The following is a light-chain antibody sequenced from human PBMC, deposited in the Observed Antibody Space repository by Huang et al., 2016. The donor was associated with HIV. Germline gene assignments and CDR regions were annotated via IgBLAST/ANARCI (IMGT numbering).Light chain of an antibody. J-gene: IGKJ2*01. V-gene: IGKV1-39*01. CDR2: GAS. CDR1: QAIDKY. CDR3: QQSYRTPRT. Sequence: DIQMTQFPTSLSASVEDRVTITCRAGQAIDKYLNWYQQKSGRAPRLLIYGASKWQSGFPSRLSGRASETHFSLTINSLQPDDSAIYYCQQSYRTPRTFGQGTNLEI.